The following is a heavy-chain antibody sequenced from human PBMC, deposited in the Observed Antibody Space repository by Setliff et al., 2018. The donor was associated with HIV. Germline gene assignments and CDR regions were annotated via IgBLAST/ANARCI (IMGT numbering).Heavy chain of an antibody. J-gene: IGHJ6*03. CDR1: GGSISSYY. CDR3: ARRRPPPSGFYSKYYMDV. Sequence: SETLSLTCTVSGGSISSYYWSWIRQPPGKRLEWVGHINYSGTTNYNPSLKSRVTISVDTSKNQISLRLSSVTAADTAVYYCARRRPPPSGFYSKYYMDVWGKGTTVTVSS. D-gene: IGHD3-3*01. CDR2: INYSGTT. V-gene: IGHV4-59*08.